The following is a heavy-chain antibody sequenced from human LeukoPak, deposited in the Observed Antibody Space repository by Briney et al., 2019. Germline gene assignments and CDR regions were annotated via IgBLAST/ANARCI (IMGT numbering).Heavy chain of an antibody. CDR1: GFTFDDYG. CDR3: ARPTDIYYYYMDV. D-gene: IGHD1-1*01. J-gene: IGHJ6*03. CDR2: INWNGGST. Sequence: PGGSLRLSCAASGFTFDDYGMSWVRQAPGKGLEWVSGINWNGGSTGYADSVKGRFTISRDNAKNSLYLQMNSLRAEDTAVYYCARPTDIYYYYMDVWGKGTTVTVSS. V-gene: IGHV3-20*04.